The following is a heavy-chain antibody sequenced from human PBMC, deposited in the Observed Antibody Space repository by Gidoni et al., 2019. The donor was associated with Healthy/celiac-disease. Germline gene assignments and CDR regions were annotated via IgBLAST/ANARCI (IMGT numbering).Heavy chain of an antibody. D-gene: IGHD3-10*01. CDR1: GFTFSSHG. Sequence: QVQLVESWGGVVQPGRSLRLSCAASGFTFSSHGMHWVRQAPGKGLEWVALISYDGSNKYYADSVKGRFTISRDNSKNTLYLQMNSLRAEDTAVYYCAKDQSYYYGATTYFDYWGQGTLVTVSS. V-gene: IGHV3-30*18. CDR2: ISYDGSNK. CDR3: AKDQSYYYGATTYFDY. J-gene: IGHJ4*02.